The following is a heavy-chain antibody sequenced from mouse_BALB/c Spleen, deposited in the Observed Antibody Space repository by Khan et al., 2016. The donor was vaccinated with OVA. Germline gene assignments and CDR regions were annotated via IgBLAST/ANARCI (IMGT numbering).Heavy chain of an antibody. CDR3: ARYYGNYGWYFDV. CDR1: GFSLTSYG. Sequence: QVQLKESGPGLVAPSQSLSITCTVSGFSLTSYGVHWVRQPPGKGLEWLGVIWTGGSTNYNSALMSRLSISKANSKSQVFLKMNSLETDDTDMYYGARYYGNYGWYFDVWGAGTTVTVSS. D-gene: IGHD2-1*01. J-gene: IGHJ1*01. CDR2: IWTGGST. V-gene: IGHV2-9*02.